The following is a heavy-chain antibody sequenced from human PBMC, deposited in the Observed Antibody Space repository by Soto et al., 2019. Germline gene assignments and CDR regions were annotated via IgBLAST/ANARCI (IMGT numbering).Heavy chain of an antibody. V-gene: IGHV1-18*01. CDR3: WSYSSGWYLFDY. D-gene: IGHD6-19*01. J-gene: IGHJ4*02. CDR1: GYTVTGYG. CDR2: FDAYNGNT. Sequence: GASVKVSCKASGYTVTGYGIGWVRQAPGKGLEWMGGFDAYNGNTIYAQKLQGRVTMTEDTSTDTAYMELSSLRSEDTAVYYCWSYSSGWYLFDYWGQGTLVTVSS.